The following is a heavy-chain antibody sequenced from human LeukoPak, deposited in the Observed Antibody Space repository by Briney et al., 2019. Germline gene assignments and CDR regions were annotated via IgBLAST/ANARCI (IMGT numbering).Heavy chain of an antibody. J-gene: IGHJ3*02. Sequence: SETLSLTCTVSGASVSGSAYYWGWIRQPPGKGLEWIGNIYYSGSTYYNESLESRVTISIDTSKNQFSLKLSSVTAADTAVYYCARPPRSSSWYRGAFDIWGQGTMVTVSS. V-gene: IGHV4-39*01. CDR3: ARPPRSSSWYRGAFDI. D-gene: IGHD6-13*01. CDR2: IYYSGST. CDR1: GASVSGSAYY.